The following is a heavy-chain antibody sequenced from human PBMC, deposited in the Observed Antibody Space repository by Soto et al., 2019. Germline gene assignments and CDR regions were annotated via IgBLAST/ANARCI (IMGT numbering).Heavy chain of an antibody. CDR2: ISAYNGNT. J-gene: IGHJ4*02. Sequence: ASVKVSCKASGYTFTSYGISWVRQAPGQGLEWMGWISAYNGNTNYAQKLQGRVTMTTDTSTSTAYMELRSLRSDDTAVYYCARDGMDCSGGSCSTFDYWGQGTLVTVSS. CDR3: ARDGMDCSGGSCSTFDY. CDR1: GYTFTSYG. V-gene: IGHV1-18*01. D-gene: IGHD2-15*01.